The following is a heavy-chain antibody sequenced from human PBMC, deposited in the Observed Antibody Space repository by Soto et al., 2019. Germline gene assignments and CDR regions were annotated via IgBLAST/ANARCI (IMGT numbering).Heavy chain of an antibody. V-gene: IGHV1-46*03. CDR2: INPGGGST. Sequence: QVHLVQSGAEVKKPGASVKVSCKASGYIFTSYYVHWVRQAPGQGLEWMGLINPGGGSTSYTQSCQGRVTMTRDTSTSTVYMELSSLRSEDTAVYYCARIGSYHGFDYWGQGTLVTVSS. D-gene: IGHD3-16*01. CDR3: ARIGSYHGFDY. J-gene: IGHJ4*02. CDR1: GYIFTSYY.